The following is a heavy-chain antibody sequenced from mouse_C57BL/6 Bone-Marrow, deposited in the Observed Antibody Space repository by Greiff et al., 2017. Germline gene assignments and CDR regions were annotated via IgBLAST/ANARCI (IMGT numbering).Heavy chain of an antibody. D-gene: IGHD2-12*01. CDR1: GYAFSSSW. Sequence: VQLQQSGPELVKPGASVKISCKASGYAFSSSWMNWVKQRPGKGLEWIGRIYPGDGDTNYNGKFKGKATLTADKSSSTAYMQLSSLTSEDSAVYFCTTGGARFGCWGQGTLVTVSA. CDR2: IYPGDGDT. V-gene: IGHV1-82*01. J-gene: IGHJ3*01. CDR3: TTGGARFGC.